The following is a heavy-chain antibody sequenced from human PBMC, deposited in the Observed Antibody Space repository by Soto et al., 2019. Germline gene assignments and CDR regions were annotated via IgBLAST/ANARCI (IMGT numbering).Heavy chain of an antibody. CDR1: GYSFTSYW. D-gene: IGHD3-22*01. CDR2: IYPGDSDT. CDR3: ARGKGHYYVSSGYFSLRPGSSHI. J-gene: IGHJ3*02. Sequence: LGESLKISCKGSGYSFTSYWIGWVRQMPGKGLEWMGIIYPGDSDTRYSPSFQGQVTISADKSISTAYLQWSSLKASDTAMYYCARGKGHYYVSSGYFSLRPGSSHISCTATM. V-gene: IGHV5-51*01.